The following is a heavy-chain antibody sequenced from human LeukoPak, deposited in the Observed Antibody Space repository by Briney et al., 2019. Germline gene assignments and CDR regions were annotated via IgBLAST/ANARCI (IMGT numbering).Heavy chain of an antibody. CDR3: AKAVRSMVTGGGYFDS. CDR2: LSGGGDSR. CDR1: GFAFSNYA. V-gene: IGHV3-23*01. Sequence: PGGSLRLSCAAPGFAFSNYAMSWVRQAPGKGLEWVSSLSGGGDSRYYADSVMGRFTISRDNSKNTLYLQMNSLRAGDTAVYYCAKAVRSMVTGGGYFDSWGQGTLVTVSS. D-gene: IGHD3-10*01. J-gene: IGHJ4*02.